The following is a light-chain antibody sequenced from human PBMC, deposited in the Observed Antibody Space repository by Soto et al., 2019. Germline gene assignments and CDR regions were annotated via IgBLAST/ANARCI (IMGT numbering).Light chain of an antibody. CDR3: QQSYTTPRT. J-gene: IGKJ1*01. Sequence: DIAMTQSPSSLSASVGDRVTITCRASQSISSYLNWYQQKPGNAPNLLIYAASTLQSGVPSRFSAYGSETDFTLTISNLQAEDVATYYCQQSYTTPRTFGQGTKVEVK. CDR2: AAS. V-gene: IGKV1-39*01. CDR1: QSISSY.